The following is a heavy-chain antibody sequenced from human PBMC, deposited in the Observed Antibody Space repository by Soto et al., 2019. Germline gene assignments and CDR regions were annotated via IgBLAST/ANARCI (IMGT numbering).Heavy chain of an antibody. CDR1: GFTFSDYY. D-gene: IGHD3-10*01. J-gene: IGHJ4*02. Sequence: QVQLVESGGGLVKSGGSLRLACVASGFTFSDYYMSWIRQAPGKGLEWISYIGSIGSPIYYAASVKGRLTISRDNAKNSLYLEINSLRVEDTAIYYCVRGGHKDYWGQGTLVTVSS. CDR3: VRGGHKDY. V-gene: IGHV3-11*04. CDR2: IGSIGSPI.